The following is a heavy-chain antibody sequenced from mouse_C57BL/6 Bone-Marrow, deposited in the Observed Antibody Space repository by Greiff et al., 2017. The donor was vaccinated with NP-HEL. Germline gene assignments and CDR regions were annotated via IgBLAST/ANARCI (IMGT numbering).Heavy chain of an antibody. J-gene: IGHJ4*01. V-gene: IGHV1-64*01. Sequence: QLQQPGAELVKPGASVKLSCKASGYTFTSYWMHWVKQRPGQGLEWIGMIHPNSGSTNYNEKFKSKATLTVDKSSSTAYMQLSSLTSEDSAVYYCARWGWLLSLYAMDYWGQGTSVTVSS. D-gene: IGHD2-3*01. CDR3: ARWGWLLSLYAMDY. CDR2: IHPNSGST. CDR1: GYTFTSYW.